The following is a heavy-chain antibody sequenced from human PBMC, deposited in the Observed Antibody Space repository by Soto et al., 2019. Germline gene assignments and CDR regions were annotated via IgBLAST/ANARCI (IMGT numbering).Heavy chain of an antibody. Sequence: GGSLRLSCPPSGSAFKNYAMTWVRPAPGKGREWVSCITSISSYIYYADSVKGRFTISRDNPKNSLYLQMNSLRAADTPVYNFARDGLDGTTTKPLESGGKGTLLTAPS. J-gene: IGHJ4*02. CDR2: ITSISSYI. V-gene: IGHV3-21*01. D-gene: IGHD1-7*01. CDR1: GSAFKNYA. CDR3: ARDGLDGTTTKPLES.